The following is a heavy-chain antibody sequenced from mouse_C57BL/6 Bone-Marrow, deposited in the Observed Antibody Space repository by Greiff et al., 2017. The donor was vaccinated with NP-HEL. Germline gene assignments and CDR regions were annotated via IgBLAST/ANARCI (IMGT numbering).Heavy chain of an antibody. CDR1: GYTFTSYG. J-gene: IGHJ2*01. CDR3: ARYYYGSSPDY. D-gene: IGHD1-1*01. Sequence: VQLVESGAELARPGASVKLSCKASGYTFTSYGISWVKQRTGQGLEWIGEIYPRSGNTYYNEKFKGKATLTADKSSSTAYMELRSLTSEDSAVYFCARYYYGSSPDYWGQGTTLTVSS. CDR2: IYPRSGNT. V-gene: IGHV1-81*01.